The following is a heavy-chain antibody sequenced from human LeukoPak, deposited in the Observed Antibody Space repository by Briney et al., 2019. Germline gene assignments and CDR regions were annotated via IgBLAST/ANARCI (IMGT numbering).Heavy chain of an antibody. CDR1: GYNFTNYW. V-gene: IGHV5-10-1*01. J-gene: IGHJ4*02. CDR3: ARAYSRSRFDY. Sequence: GVSLRISCKGSGYNFTNYWISWVRPMPGKGLEWMGTIDPSDSYNNYSPSFQGHVTISADKSISTAYLQWSSLKASDTAMYYCARAYSRSRFDYWGQGTLVTVSS. D-gene: IGHD6-13*01. CDR2: IDPSDSYN.